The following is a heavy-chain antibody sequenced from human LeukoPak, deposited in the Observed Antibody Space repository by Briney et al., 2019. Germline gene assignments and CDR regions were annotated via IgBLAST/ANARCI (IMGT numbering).Heavy chain of an antibody. Sequence: SETLSLTCTVSGGSISSYYWSWIRRPPGKGLEWIGYIYYSGSTNYDPSLKSRVTISVDTSKNQSSLKLSSVTAADTAVYYCASGCSSTSCYPYYYYYYGMDVWGQGTTVTVSS. CDR1: GGSISSYY. CDR3: ASGCSSTSCYPYYYYYYGMDV. CDR2: IYYSGST. D-gene: IGHD2-2*01. V-gene: IGHV4-59*01. J-gene: IGHJ6*02.